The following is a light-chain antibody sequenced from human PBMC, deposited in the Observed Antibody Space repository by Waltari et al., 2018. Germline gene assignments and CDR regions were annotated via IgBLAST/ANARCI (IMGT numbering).Light chain of an antibody. CDR3: ETWATGRWL. V-gene: IGLV4-60*03. Sequence: QPVLTQLSSASASLGSSVNLTCILSSGHSGFIIAWHQQQPGKAPRYLLKLDGRGDFNKGRGVPDRISGSISGTDRYLTISNLQSEDEADYYCETWATGRWLFGGGTKLTVL. J-gene: IGLJ3*02. CDR2: LDGRGDF. CDR1: SGHSGFI.